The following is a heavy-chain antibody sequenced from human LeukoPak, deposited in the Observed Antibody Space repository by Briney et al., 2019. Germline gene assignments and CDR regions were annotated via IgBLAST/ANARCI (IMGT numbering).Heavy chain of an antibody. Sequence: SETLSLTCTVSGGSISSSSYYWGWIRQPPGKGLEWIGSIYYSGSTYYNPSLKSRVTISVDTSKNQFSLKLSSVTAADTAVYYCARRTGIAAAGIWYFDLWGRGTLVTVSS. D-gene: IGHD6-13*01. CDR3: ARRTGIAAAGIWYFDL. CDR2: IYYSGST. V-gene: IGHV4-39*07. CDR1: GGSISSSSYY. J-gene: IGHJ2*01.